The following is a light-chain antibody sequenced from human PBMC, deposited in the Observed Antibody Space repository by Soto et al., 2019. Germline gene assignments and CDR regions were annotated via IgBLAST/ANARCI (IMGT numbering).Light chain of an antibody. J-gene: IGKJ4*01. V-gene: IGKV3-11*01. CDR3: QQRSNWPLT. CDR2: DAS. Sequence: EIVLTQSPATLSLSPGERATLSCRASQSVSTYLAWFQHKPGQAPRLLIYDASTRATGIPARFSGSGSGTDFPLTISSLEPEDSAVYYCQQRSNWPLTFGGGTKVEIK. CDR1: QSVSTY.